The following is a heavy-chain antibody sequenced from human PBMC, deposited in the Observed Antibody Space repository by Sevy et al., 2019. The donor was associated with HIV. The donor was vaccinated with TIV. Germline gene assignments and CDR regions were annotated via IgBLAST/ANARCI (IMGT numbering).Heavy chain of an antibody. Sequence: GGSLRLSCAASGFTFNNYNFNWVRQAPGKGLECVSSISTSSRYIYYADSLKGRFTISRDNAKNSLYLQMNSLRAEDTAVLYCARDGGATDYGMDLWGQRTTVTVSS. D-gene: IGHD1-26*01. CDR2: ISTSSRYI. V-gene: IGHV3-21*01. CDR1: GFTFNNYN. J-gene: IGHJ6*02. CDR3: ARDGGATDYGMDL.